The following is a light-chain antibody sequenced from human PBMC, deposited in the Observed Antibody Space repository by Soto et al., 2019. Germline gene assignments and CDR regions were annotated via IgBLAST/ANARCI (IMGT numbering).Light chain of an antibody. J-gene: IGLJ2*01. Sequence: QSVLTQPASVSGSPGQSITISCTGTSSDVGGYNYVSWYQQHPGKAPKLMIYDVSNRPSGVPNRFSGSKSGNTASLTISGLQAEDEADYYCSSYTSSSTLAVFGGGTKVTVL. CDR2: DVS. CDR3: SSYTSSSTLAV. V-gene: IGLV2-14*01. CDR1: SSDVGGYNY.